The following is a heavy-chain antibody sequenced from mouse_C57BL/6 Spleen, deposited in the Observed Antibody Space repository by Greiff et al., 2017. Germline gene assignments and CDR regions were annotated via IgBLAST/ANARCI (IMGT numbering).Heavy chain of an antibody. CDR2: IYPGDGDT. V-gene: IGHV1-82*01. CDR3: ARVITTVVSVDY. J-gene: IGHJ2*01. CDR1: GYAFSSSW. Sequence: VQLQQSGPELVKPGASVKISCKASGYAFSSSWMNWVKQRPGTGLEWIGRIYPGDGDTNYNGKFKGKAKLTAYKSSSTAYMQLSSLTSEDSEVYFCARVITTVVSVDYWGQGTTLTVSS. D-gene: IGHD1-1*01.